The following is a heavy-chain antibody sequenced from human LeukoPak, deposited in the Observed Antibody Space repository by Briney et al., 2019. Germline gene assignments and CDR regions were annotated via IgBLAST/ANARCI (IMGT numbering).Heavy chain of an antibody. CDR2: ISHDGRNK. Sequence: GGSLRLSCAASGFTFSSYEMNWVRQAPGGGLEWVSVISHDGRNKYYADSVKGRFITPRDNSRNTLDLQVNSLRPEDTAVYYCARDQGDARNRIKGDGHYMDVWGKGTTITVSS. J-gene: IGHJ6*03. V-gene: IGHV3-30*01. CDR1: GFTFSSYE. CDR3: ARDQGDARNRIKGDGHYMDV. D-gene: IGHD1-14*01.